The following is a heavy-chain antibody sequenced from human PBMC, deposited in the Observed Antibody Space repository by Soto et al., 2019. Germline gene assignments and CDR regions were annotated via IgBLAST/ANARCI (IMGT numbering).Heavy chain of an antibody. D-gene: IGHD3-22*01. CDR2: IYYSGST. J-gene: IGHJ4*02. CDR1: CGSISSGGYY. CDR3: AREGSSGLLDY. Sequence: SETPSLTCTFSCGSISSGGYYWGLVRQPPGKGLEWIGYIYYSGSTYYNPSLKSRVTISVDTSKNQFSLKLSSVTAADTAVYYCAREGSSGLLDYWGQGTLVTVSS. V-gene: IGHV4-30-4*01.